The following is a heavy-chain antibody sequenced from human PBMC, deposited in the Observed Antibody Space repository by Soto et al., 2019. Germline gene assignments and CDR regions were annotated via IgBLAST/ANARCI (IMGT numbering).Heavy chain of an antibody. CDR1: GGTFSSYA. J-gene: IGHJ5*02. CDR2: IIPIFGTA. Sequence: QVQLVQSGAEVKKPGSSVKVSCKASGGTFSSYAISWVRQAPGQGLEWMGGIIPIFGTANYAQKFQGRVTITADESTSTAYREVSSLRSENRAVYYCGRIGGGSPKYNWFAPWGQGPLVTVSS. CDR3: GRIGGGSPKYNWFAP. V-gene: IGHV1-69*01. D-gene: IGHD2-15*01.